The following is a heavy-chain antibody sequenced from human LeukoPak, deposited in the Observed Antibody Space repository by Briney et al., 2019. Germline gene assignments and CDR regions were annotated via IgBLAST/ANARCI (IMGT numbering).Heavy chain of an antibody. CDR1: GDSISNYY. Sequence: SETLSLTCTVSGDSISNYYWSWIRQPTGKGLEWIERISTSGSTNYNPSLKSRVTMSVNTSKNQFSLKLNSVTAADTAVYHCAREGRAAVGTGAFDIRGQGTMVTVSS. CDR3: AREGRAAVGTGAFDI. D-gene: IGHD6-13*01. V-gene: IGHV4-4*07. CDR2: ISTSGST. J-gene: IGHJ3*02.